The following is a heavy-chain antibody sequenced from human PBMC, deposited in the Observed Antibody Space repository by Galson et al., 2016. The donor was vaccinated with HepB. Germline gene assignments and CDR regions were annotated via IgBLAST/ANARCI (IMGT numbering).Heavy chain of an antibody. CDR2: ISWNSGSI. CDR1: GLTFDTYA. J-gene: IGHJ6*02. CDR3: ARSARPYYYYHGMDV. D-gene: IGHD6-6*01. Sequence: SLRPSCAASGLTFDTYAMHWVRQAPGKGLEWVSGISWNSGSIGYADSVKGRFTISRDNAKNSLYLQMNSLRAEDTALYYCARSARPYYYYHGMDVWGQGTTVTVSS. V-gene: IGHV3-9*01.